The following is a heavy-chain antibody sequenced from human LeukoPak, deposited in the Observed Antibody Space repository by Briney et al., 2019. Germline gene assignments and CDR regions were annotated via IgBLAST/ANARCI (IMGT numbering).Heavy chain of an antibody. J-gene: IGHJ4*02. V-gene: IGHV1-3*01. D-gene: IGHD3-10*01. CDR1: GFTFSSYA. CDR3: ARSEGYGSGSYD. Sequence: PGRSLRLSCAASGFTFSSYAMHWVRQAPGQRLEWMGWINAGNGNTKYSQKFQGRVTITRDTSASTAYMELSSLRSEDTAVYYCARSEGYGSGSYDWGQGTLVTVSS. CDR2: INAGNGNT.